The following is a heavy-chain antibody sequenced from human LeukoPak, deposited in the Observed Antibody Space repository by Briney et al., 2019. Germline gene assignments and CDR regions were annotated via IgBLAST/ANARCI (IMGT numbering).Heavy chain of an antibody. V-gene: IGHV4-39*01. CDR2: IHYSGNT. J-gene: IGHJ4*02. D-gene: IGHD3-3*01. Sequence: SETLSLTCTVSGGSISSSSYYWGWIRQPPGKGLEWIGGIHYSGNTYYNPSLKSRVTISVDTSKNQFSLKLSSVTAADTAVYYCARLGAGPTYYDFWSGYSSFYFDYWGQGTLVTVSS. CDR1: GGSISSSSYY. CDR3: ARLGAGPTYYDFWSGYSSFYFDY.